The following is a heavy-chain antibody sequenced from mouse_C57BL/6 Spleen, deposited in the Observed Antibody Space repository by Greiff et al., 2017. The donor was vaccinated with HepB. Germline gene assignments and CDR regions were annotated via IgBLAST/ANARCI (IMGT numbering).Heavy chain of an antibody. D-gene: IGHD1-1*01. CDR2: ISYDGSN. J-gene: IGHJ4*01. Sequence: ESGPGLVKPSQSLSLTCSVTGYSITSGYYWNWIRQFPGNKLEWMGYISYDGSNNYNPSLKNRISITRDTSKNQFFLKLNSVTTEDTATYYCASLSYYYGSSWAMDYWGQGTSVTVSS. CDR1: GYSITSGYY. V-gene: IGHV3-6*01. CDR3: ASLSYYYGSSWAMDY.